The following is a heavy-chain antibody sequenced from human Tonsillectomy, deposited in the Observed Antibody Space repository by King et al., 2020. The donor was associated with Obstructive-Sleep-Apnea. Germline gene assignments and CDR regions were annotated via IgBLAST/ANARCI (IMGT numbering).Heavy chain of an antibody. CDR2: ISISGRTI. V-gene: IGHV3-11*01. J-gene: IGHJ3*01. Sequence: QVQLVESGGALVKPGGSLRLSCAASGFSFTDYYMTWIRQAPGKGLEWLSYISISGRTIHYADSVKGRFTISRDNAKNSLYLQMDSLRAEDTAVYYCASAIEPIVVVIKDDGFDLWGQGTRVTVSS. CDR1: GFSFTDYY. CDR3: ASAIEPIVVVIKDDGFDL. D-gene: IGHD3-22*01.